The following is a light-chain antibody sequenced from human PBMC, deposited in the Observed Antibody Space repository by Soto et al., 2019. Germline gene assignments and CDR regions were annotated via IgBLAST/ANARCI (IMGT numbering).Light chain of an antibody. CDR3: SSYAGSNTDV. J-gene: IGLJ1*01. Sequence: QSALTQPPSASGSPGQSVTISCIGTSSDVGGYDSVSWYQQHPGKAPKLMIYEVTKRPSGVPDRFSGSKSGNTASLTVSGLQAEDEADYYCSSYAGSNTDVFGTGTKVTVL. CDR2: EVT. CDR1: SSDVGGYDS. V-gene: IGLV2-8*01.